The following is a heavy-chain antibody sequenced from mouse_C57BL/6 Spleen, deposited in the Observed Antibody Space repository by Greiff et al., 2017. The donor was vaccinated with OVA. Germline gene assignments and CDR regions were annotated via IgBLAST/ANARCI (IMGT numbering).Heavy chain of an antibody. CDR3: ARPLMGNFDY. Sequence: EVQGVESGPELVKPGASVKISCKASGYSFTGYYMNWVKQSPEKSLEWIGEINPSTGGTTYNQKFKAKATLTVDKSSSTAYMQLKSLTSEDSAVYYCARPLMGNFDYWGQGTTLTVSS. V-gene: IGHV1-42*01. CDR2: INPSTGGT. J-gene: IGHJ2*01. D-gene: IGHD6-1*01. CDR1: GYSFTGYY.